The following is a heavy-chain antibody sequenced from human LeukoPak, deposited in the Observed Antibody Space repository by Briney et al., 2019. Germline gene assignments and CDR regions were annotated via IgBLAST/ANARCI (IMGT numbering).Heavy chain of an antibody. CDR1: GASISSEGYY. J-gene: IGHJ5*02. V-gene: IGHV4-31*03. Sequence: SETLSLTCTVSGASISSEGYYWSWIRQHPGEGLELIGFIYYSGHTYYNPSLKSRVSISLDASKSQISLKLSSATAADTAIYYCATIRTGANWYDPWGQGTLVTVSS. CDR2: IYYSGHT. CDR3: ATIRTGANWYDP. D-gene: IGHD1-1*01.